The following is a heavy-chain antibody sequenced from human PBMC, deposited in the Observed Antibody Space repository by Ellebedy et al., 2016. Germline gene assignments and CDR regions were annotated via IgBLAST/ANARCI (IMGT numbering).Heavy chain of an antibody. Sequence: GESLKISXAASGFTFSSYWMNWVRQAPGKGLEWVANIKQDGSEKYYVDSVKGRFTISRDNAKNSLYLQMNSLRAEDTAVYYCARVDHSGSYSFDYWGQGTLVTVSS. J-gene: IGHJ4*02. CDR3: ARVDHSGSYSFDY. D-gene: IGHD3-22*01. CDR1: GFTFSSYW. V-gene: IGHV3-7*01. CDR2: IKQDGSEK.